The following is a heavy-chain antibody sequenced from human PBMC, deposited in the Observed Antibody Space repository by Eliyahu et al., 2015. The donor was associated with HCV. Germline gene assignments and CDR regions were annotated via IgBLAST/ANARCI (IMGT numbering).Heavy chain of an antibody. D-gene: IGHD3-3*01. CDR2: SYYSGDT. Sequence: QLQLQESGPGLVKPSETLSLXCSVSGASITSSGYXWGWIRQPPGKGLXWIGSSYYSGDTYYNPSLKXRXSIFVDTSKNQFSLSLSSVTAADTSVYYCAGSHYDFWSGGGGGPPHGLDVWGQGTTVIVS. V-gene: IGHV4-39*01. J-gene: IGHJ6*02. CDR3: AGSHYDFWSGGGGGPPHGLDV. CDR1: GASITSSGYX.